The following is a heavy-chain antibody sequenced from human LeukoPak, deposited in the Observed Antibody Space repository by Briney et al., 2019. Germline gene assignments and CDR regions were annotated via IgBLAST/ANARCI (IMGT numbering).Heavy chain of an antibody. CDR2: ISAYNGNT. CDR3: ARAPRDIVLMVYAIYFDY. V-gene: IGHV1-18*01. Sequence: ATVKVSCKASGYTFTSHDIIWVRQATGQGLECMGWISAYNGNTNYAQKLQGRVTMTTDTSTSTAYMELRSLRSDDTAVYYCARAPRDIVLMVYAIYFDYWGQGTLVTVSS. J-gene: IGHJ4*02. CDR1: GYTFTSHD. D-gene: IGHD2-8*01.